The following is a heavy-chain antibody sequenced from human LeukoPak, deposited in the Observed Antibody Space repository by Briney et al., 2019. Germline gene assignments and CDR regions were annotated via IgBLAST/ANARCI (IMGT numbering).Heavy chain of an antibody. Sequence: SETLSLTCTVSGGSINSYYWSWIRQPPGKGLEWIGYIYHRGSTNYNSSLKSRVSISVDTSKNQFYLKLTSVTAADTAVYYCARLDSGYGKYYFDYWGQGTLVTVSS. J-gene: IGHJ4*02. CDR3: ARLDSGYGKYYFDY. V-gene: IGHV4-59*08. CDR2: IYHRGST. D-gene: IGHD5-12*01. CDR1: GGSINSYY.